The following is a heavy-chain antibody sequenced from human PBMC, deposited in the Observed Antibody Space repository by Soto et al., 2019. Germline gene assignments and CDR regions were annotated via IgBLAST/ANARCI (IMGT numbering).Heavy chain of an antibody. Sequence: APVKASGKASGYTFTSYEINWGRKAPGKGHECTGWISAYNRNTNYAQKLQGIATMTTDTSTSTAYMELRSLRSDDTAVYYCARDRDTAMVSSDYWGQGTLVTVSS. J-gene: IGHJ4*02. CDR2: ISAYNRNT. D-gene: IGHD5-18*01. CDR1: GYTFTSYE. CDR3: ARDRDTAMVSSDY. V-gene: IGHV1-18*01.